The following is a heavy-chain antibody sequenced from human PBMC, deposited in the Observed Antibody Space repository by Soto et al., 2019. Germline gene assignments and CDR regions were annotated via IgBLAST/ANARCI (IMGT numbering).Heavy chain of an antibody. D-gene: IGHD3-22*01. CDR3: ARADYDTSSWFDP. V-gene: IGHV4-30-4*01. CDR1: GGSISSGDYY. J-gene: IGHJ5*02. CDR2: IYYSGST. Sequence: PSETLSLTCTVSGGSISSGDYYWSWIRQPPGKGLEWIGYIYYSGSTYYNPSLKSRVTISVDTSKNQFSLKLSSVTAADTAVYYCARADYDTSSWFDPWGQGTLVTSPQ.